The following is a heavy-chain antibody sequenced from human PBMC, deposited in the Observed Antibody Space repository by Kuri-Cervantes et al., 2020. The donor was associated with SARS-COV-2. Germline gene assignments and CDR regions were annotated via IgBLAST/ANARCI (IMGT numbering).Heavy chain of an antibody. D-gene: IGHD6-19*01. CDR1: GFTFSGHW. CDR2: INPDGSYT. V-gene: IGHV3-74*01. Sequence: GESLKISCAASGFTFSGHWIHWVRQAPGKGLVWVSRINPDGSYTNNADSVKGRFTLSRDNAKNMLFLQMNSLRAEDTAVYYCAREKAVAGFDYWGQGTLVTVSS. CDR3: AREKAVAGFDY. J-gene: IGHJ4*02.